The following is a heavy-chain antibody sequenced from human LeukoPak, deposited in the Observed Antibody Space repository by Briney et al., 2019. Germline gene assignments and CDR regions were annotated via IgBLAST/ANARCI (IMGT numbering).Heavy chain of an antibody. V-gene: IGHV3-53*01. CDR1: GFTVSSNY. Sequence: PGGSLRLSCAASGFTVSSNYMSWVRQAPGKGLEWVSMIYSGGSTYYADSVKGRFTISRDSSKNTLYLQMNSLRVEDTAVYYCAREHFSSSFDYWGQGTLVTVSS. CDR3: AREHFSSSFDY. CDR2: IYSGGST. J-gene: IGHJ4*02. D-gene: IGHD6-13*01.